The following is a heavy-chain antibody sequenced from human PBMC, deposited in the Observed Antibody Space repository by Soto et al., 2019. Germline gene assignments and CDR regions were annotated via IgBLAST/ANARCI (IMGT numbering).Heavy chain of an antibody. V-gene: IGHV1-69*12. J-gene: IGHJ6*02. D-gene: IGHD6-19*01. Sequence: QVHLVQSGAEVRKPGSSVKVSCKASGGTFTNYAFSWVRQAPGQGLVWMGGIIPIFDKTNYAQKFQARVTITADESTSTAYMELSSLRSEDTAVYYCARAGSGYYYSGMDVWGQGTTVTVSS. CDR3: ARAGSGYYYSGMDV. CDR1: GGTFTNYA. CDR2: IIPIFDKT.